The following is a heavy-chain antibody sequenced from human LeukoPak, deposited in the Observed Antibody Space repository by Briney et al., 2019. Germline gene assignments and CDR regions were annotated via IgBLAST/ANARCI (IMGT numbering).Heavy chain of an antibody. Sequence: PSETLSLTCAVYGGSFSGYYWSWIRQPPGKGLEWIGEINHSGSTNYNPSLKSRVTISVDTSKNQSSLKLSSVTAADTAVYYCARVEVVPAGWFDPWGQGTLVTVSS. V-gene: IGHV4-34*01. CDR2: INHSGST. CDR3: ARVEVVPAGWFDP. J-gene: IGHJ5*02. D-gene: IGHD2-15*01. CDR1: GGSFSGYY.